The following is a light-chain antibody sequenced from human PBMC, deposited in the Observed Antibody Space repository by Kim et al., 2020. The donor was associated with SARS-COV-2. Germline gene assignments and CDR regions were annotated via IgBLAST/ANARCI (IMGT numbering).Light chain of an antibody. Sequence: SYELTQPPSVSVPPGQTASITCSGDTSGTGYASWYHQKTGQSPVLVIYQNCKRPSGITARFPGSSSGHTATLTIRVTQSVDEADYYCQTWDTNTGVVFGGGTKVTVL. V-gene: IGLV3-1*01. CDR2: QNC. CDR1: TSGTGY. CDR3: QTWDTNTGVV. J-gene: IGLJ3*02.